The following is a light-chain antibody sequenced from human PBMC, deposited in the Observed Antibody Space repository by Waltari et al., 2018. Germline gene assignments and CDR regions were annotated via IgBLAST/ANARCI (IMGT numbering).Light chain of an antibody. V-gene: IGLV2-14*01. J-gene: IGLJ1*01. CDR2: DVK. Sequence: QSALTQPASVSGSPGQSITISCTGTSSDIGAYNFVSWYQNHPGKAPKVMIYDVKTRPSGVSSRFSGPKSGNPASLTISGRQAEDEADYYCSSYTTGSTRYVFGSGTKVTVL. CDR1: SSDIGAYNF. CDR3: SSYTTGSTRYV.